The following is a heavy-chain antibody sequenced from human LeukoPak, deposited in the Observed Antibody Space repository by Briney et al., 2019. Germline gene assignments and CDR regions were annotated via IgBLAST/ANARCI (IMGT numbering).Heavy chain of an antibody. CDR3: ARGGTMSRYYYYGMDV. CDR2: IIPIFGTA. CDR1: GGTFSSYA. D-gene: IGHD3-22*01. J-gene: IGHJ6*02. V-gene: IGHV1-69*05. Sequence: SVKVSCKASGGTFSSYAISWVRQAPGQGLEWMGGIIPIFGTANYAQKFQGRVTITTDESTSTAYMELSSLRSEDTAVYYCARGGTMSRYYYYGMDVWGQGTTVTVSS.